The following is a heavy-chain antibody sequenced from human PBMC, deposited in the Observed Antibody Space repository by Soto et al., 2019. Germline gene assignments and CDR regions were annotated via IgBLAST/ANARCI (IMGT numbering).Heavy chain of an antibody. CDR2: ISWNSGSI. D-gene: IGHD1-7*01. Sequence: PGGSLRLSCAASGFTFDDYAMHWVRQAPGKGLEWVSGISWNSGSIGYADSVKGRFTISRDNAKNSLYLQMNSLRAEDTALYYCAKDIGFADWNYHDAFDIWGQGTMVTVSS. CDR3: AKDIGFADWNYHDAFDI. CDR1: GFTFDDYA. J-gene: IGHJ3*02. V-gene: IGHV3-9*01.